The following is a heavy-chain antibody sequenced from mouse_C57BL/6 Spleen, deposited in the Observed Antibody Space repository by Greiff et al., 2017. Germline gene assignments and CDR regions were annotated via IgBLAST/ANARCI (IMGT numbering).Heavy chain of an antibody. CDR1: GFTFSSYG. V-gene: IGHV5-6*01. CDR2: ISTGGSYT. CDR3: ASPWDVGWYFDV. Sequence: EVKVVESGGDLVKPGGSLKLSCAASGFTFSSYGMSWVRQTPDKRLEWVATISTGGSYTYYPDNVKGRFTISRDNAKNTLYLQMSSLKSEDAAMCDCASPWDVGWYFDVWGTGTTVTVSS. D-gene: IGHD4-1*01. J-gene: IGHJ1*03.